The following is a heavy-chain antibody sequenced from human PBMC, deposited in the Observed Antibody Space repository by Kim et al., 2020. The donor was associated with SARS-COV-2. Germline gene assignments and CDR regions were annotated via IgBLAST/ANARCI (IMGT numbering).Heavy chain of an antibody. J-gene: IGHJ6*03. Sequence: SETLSLTCTVSGGSISSHYWSWIRQPAGKRLEWIGRIYTSGSTNYNPSLKSRVTMSVDTSKNQFSLKLSSVTAADTAVYYCARVYSGSYYSYYYMDVWGKGTTVTVSS. CDR1: GGSISSHY. CDR3: ARVYSGSYYSYYYMDV. V-gene: IGHV4-4*07. CDR2: IYTSGST. D-gene: IGHD1-26*01.